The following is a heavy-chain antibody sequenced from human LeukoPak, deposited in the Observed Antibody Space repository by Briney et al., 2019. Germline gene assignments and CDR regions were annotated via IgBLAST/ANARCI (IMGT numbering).Heavy chain of an antibody. V-gene: IGHV3-23*01. Sequence: GGSLRLSCAASGFTFSSYAMTWVRQAPGKGLEWVSGISGSGDSTYYADSVKGRFTISRDNSKNTLYLQMNTLRAEDTAVYYCAKSEVGSSFYGPDYWGQGTLVTVSS. D-gene: IGHD6-13*01. J-gene: IGHJ4*02. CDR3: AKSEVGSSFYGPDY. CDR1: GFTFSSYA. CDR2: ISGSGDST.